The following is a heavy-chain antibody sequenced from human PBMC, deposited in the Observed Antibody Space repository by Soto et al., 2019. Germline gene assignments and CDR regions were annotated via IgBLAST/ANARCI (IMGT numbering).Heavy chain of an antibody. V-gene: IGHV3-7*01. CDR2: IKQDGTEK. CDR3: ARGDTPMITGMDSFDI. J-gene: IGHJ3*02. Sequence: GGSERLSCADSGITDSRYWLNWIRQAPGKGLEWVANIKQDGTEKNYVDSVKGRFTISRDNARNSLYLQMDSLRAEDTAVYFCARGDTPMITGMDSFDIWVQGTMFTV. CDR1: GITDSRYW. D-gene: IGHD5-18*01.